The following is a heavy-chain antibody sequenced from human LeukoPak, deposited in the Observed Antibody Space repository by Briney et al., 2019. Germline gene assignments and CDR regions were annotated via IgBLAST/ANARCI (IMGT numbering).Heavy chain of an antibody. CDR2: IYYSGST. Sequence: PGGSLRLSCTVSGGSISSYYWSWIRQPPGKGLEWIGYIYYSGSTNYNPSLKSRVTISVDTSKNQFSLKLSSVTAADTAVYYCARGFEDSGSSYYFDYWGQGTLVTVSS. V-gene: IGHV4-59*01. CDR1: GGSISSYY. J-gene: IGHJ4*02. D-gene: IGHD1-26*01. CDR3: ARGFEDSGSSYYFDY.